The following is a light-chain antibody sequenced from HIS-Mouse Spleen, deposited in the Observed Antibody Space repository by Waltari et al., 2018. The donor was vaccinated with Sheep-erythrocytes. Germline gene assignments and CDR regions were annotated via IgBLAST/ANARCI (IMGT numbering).Light chain of an antibody. CDR2: QDG. V-gene: IGLV3-1*01. CDR1: KLGDKY. CDR3: QAWDSSTAV. Sequence: SYELTQPPSVSVSPGPTASITCSGDKLGDKYAYWYQQKPGQSPVLVIYQDGKRPSGIPERFSGSNSGNTATLTISGTQAMDEADYYCQAWDSSTAVFGGGTKLTVL. J-gene: IGLJ2*01.